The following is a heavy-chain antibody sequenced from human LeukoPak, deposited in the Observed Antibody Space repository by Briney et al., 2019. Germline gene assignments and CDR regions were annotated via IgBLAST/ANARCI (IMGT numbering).Heavy chain of an antibody. J-gene: IGHJ4*02. CDR3: AKAQQQLVTLDY. D-gene: IGHD6-13*01. CDR1: GFTFSDYY. CDR2: ISRGGSTV. Sequence: GGSLRLSCLGSGFTFSDYYMSWIRHAPVKGLEWVSYISRGGSTVYYADSVKDRFTISRDNAKNSLYLQMNSLTADDTAVYYCAKAQQQLVTLDYWGQGTLVTVSS. V-gene: IGHV3-11*01.